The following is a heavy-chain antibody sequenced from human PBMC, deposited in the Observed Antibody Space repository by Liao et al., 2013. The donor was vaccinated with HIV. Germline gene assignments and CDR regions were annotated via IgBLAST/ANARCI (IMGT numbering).Heavy chain of an antibody. V-gene: IGHV4-61*02. Sequence: QVQLQESGPGLVKPSQTLSLTCTVSGGSISSGSYYWSWIRQPAGKGLEWIGRIYTSGSTNYNPSLKSRVTISVDTSKNQFSLKLSSVTAADTAVYYCAREQSVWGSYRYFYYFDYWGQGTLVTVSS. CDR1: GGSISSGSYY. D-gene: IGHD3-16*02. J-gene: IGHJ4*02. CDR2: IYTSGST. CDR3: AREQSVWGSYRYFYYFDY.